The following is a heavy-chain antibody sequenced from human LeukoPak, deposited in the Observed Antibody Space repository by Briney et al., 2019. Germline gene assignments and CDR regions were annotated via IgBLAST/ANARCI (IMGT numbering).Heavy chain of an antibody. CDR1: GFTFSSYG. J-gene: IGHJ4*02. Sequence: GGSLRLSCAASGFTFSSYGMHWVRQAPGKGLEWVAVISYDGSNKYYADSVKGRFTISRDNSKNTLYLQMNSLRAEDTAVYYCAKASSGYPDSLLDYWGQGTLVTVRS. V-gene: IGHV3-30*18. CDR3: AKASSGYPDSLLDY. D-gene: IGHD3-3*01. CDR2: ISYDGSNK.